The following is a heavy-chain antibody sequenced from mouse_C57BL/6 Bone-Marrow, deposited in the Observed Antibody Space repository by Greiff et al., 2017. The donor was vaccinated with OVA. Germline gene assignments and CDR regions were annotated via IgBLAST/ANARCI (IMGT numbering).Heavy chain of an antibody. V-gene: IGHV1-63*01. CDR2: IYPGGGYT. CDR1: GYTFTNYW. J-gene: IGHJ4*01. D-gene: IGHD5-1-1*01. Sequence: QVQLQQSGAELVRPGTSVKMSCKASGYTFTNYWIGWAKQRPGHGLEWIGDIYPGGGYTNYNEKFKGKATLTADKSSSTAYMQFSSLTSEDSAIYYCARKYLWDPGAMDYWGQGTSVTVSS. CDR3: ARKYLWDPGAMDY.